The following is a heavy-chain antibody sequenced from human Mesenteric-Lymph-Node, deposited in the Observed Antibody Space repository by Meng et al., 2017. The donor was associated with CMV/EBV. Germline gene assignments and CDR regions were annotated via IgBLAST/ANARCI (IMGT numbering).Heavy chain of an antibody. Sequence: GSLRLSCAVYGGPISGYYWSWIRQPPGKGLEWIGEINHSGSTNYNPSLKSRVTISADTSKNQFSLNLSSVTAADTAVYYCARGVSLRFPSYYGMDVWGQGTTVTVSS. CDR1: GGPISGYY. D-gene: IGHD3-3*01. V-gene: IGHV4-34*01. CDR2: INHSGST. J-gene: IGHJ6*02. CDR3: ARGVSLRFPSYYGMDV.